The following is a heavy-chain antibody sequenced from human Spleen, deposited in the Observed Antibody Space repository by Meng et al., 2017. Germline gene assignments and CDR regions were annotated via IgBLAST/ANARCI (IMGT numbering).Heavy chain of an antibody. Sequence: QVQLPEGGAGRLKPSETLSLTCFVSGGSFSDYYWSWIRQPPGKGLEWIGEINHSGSTNYNPSLESRATISVDTSQNNLSLKLSSVTAADSAVYYCARGPTTMAHDFDYWGQGTLVTVSS. V-gene: IGHV4-34*01. D-gene: IGHD4-11*01. J-gene: IGHJ4*02. CDR3: ARGPTTMAHDFDY. CDR1: GGSFSDYY. CDR2: INHSGST.